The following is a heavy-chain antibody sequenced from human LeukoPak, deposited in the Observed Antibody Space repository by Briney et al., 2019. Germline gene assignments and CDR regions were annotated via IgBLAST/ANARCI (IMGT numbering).Heavy chain of an antibody. CDR3: AASLGDYYDSSGYYYNYYMDV. V-gene: IGHV1-8*01. CDR2: MNPNSGNT. J-gene: IGHJ6*03. Sequence: ASVKVSCKASGYTFTSYDINWVRQATGQGLEWVGWMNPNSGNTGYAQKFQGRVTMTRDTSISTAYMELSRLRSDDTAVYYCAASLGDYYDSSGYYYNYYMDVWGKGTTVTVSS. CDR1: GYTFTSYD. D-gene: IGHD3-22*01.